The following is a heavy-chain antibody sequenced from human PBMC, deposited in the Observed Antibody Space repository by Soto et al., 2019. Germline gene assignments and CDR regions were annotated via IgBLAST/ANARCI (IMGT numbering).Heavy chain of an antibody. CDR1: GGSFSGYY. Sequence: PSETLSLTCAVYGGSFSGYYWSWIRQPPGKGLEWIGEINHSGSTNYNPSLKSRVTISVDTSKNQFSLKLSSVTAADTAVYYCARGSEQWLTYYYYYGMDVWGQGTTVTGS. V-gene: IGHV4-34*01. CDR2: INHSGST. CDR3: ARGSEQWLTYYYYYGMDV. J-gene: IGHJ6*02. D-gene: IGHD6-19*01.